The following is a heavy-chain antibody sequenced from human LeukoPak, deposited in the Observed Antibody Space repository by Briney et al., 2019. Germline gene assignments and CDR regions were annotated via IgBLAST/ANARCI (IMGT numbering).Heavy chain of an antibody. D-gene: IGHD3-22*01. Sequence: PGGSLRLSCAASGFTFSSYWMFWVRQAPRKGLVWVSRINSDGSGTDYADAVKGRFTISRDNAKNTLYLQMNSLRTEDTAVFYCARARVTSGYYSGYSYYGMDVWGQGTLVTVSS. J-gene: IGHJ6*02. CDR2: INSDGSGT. CDR3: ARARVTSGYYSGYSYYGMDV. V-gene: IGHV3-74*01. CDR1: GFTFSSYW.